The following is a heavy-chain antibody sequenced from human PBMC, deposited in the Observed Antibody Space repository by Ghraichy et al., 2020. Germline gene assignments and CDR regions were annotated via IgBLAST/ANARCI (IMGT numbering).Heavy chain of an antibody. D-gene: IGHD1-1*01. J-gene: IGHJ4*02. Sequence: GGSLRLSCAASGFTFGSYAMHWVRQAPGKGLEWVAVISYDGSNKYYADSVKGRFTISRDNSKNTLYLQMNSLRAEDTAVYYCARDLPLGGEFDYWGQGTLVSVFS. V-gene: IGHV3-30*04. CDR3: ARDLPLGGEFDY. CDR1: GFTFGSYA. CDR2: ISYDGSNK.